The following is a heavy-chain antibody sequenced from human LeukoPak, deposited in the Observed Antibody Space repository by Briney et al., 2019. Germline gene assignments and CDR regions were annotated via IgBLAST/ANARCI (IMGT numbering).Heavy chain of an antibody. J-gene: IGHJ4*02. V-gene: IGHV3-30*02. D-gene: IGHD3-10*01. CDR1: GFTFSSYG. Sequence: PGGSLRLSCAASGFTFSSYGMHWVRQAPGKGLEWVAFIRYDGSNKYYADSVKGRFTISRDNSKNTLYLQMNSLRAEDTAVYYCAKDRGFRLIPSGGYFDYWGQGTLVTVSS. CDR3: AKDRGFRLIPSGGYFDY. CDR2: IRYDGSNK.